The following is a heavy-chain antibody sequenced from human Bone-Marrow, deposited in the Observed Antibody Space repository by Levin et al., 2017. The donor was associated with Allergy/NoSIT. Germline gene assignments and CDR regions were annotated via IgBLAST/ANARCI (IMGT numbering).Heavy chain of an antibody. CDR2: VSYDGRNY. V-gene: IGHV3-30*04. CDR3: ARGGGSSWSQLEY. CDR1: GFSFSDYA. Sequence: PGGSLRLSCAASGFSFSDYATHWVRQAPGKGLEWVAVVSYDGRNYFYADSVKGRFTISRDISKNMVFLQMNSLRPEDTALYYCARGGGSSWSQLEYWGQGTLVTVSS. D-gene: IGHD6-13*01. J-gene: IGHJ4*02.